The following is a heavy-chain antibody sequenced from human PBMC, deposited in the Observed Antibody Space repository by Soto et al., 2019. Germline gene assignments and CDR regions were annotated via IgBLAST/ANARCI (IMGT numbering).Heavy chain of an antibody. CDR2: VNHSGST. V-gene: IGHV4-34*01. D-gene: IGHD3-22*01. CDR1: GGSFSGYY. Sequence: PSETLSLTCAVCGGSFSGYYWSWIRQPPGKGLEWIGEVNHSGSTNYNPSLKSRVTISVDTSKNQFSLKLSSVTAADTAVYYCARGPITTNPRFDPWGQGTLVTAPQ. CDR3: ARGPITTNPRFDP. J-gene: IGHJ5*02.